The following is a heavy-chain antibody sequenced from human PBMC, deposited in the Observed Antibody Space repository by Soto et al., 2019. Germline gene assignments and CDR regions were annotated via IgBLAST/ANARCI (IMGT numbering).Heavy chain of an antibody. J-gene: IGHJ4*02. CDR2: IYYSGST. V-gene: IGHV4-59*08. D-gene: IGHD6-13*01. Sequence: SETLSLTCTVSGGSISSDYWSWIRQPPGKGLEWIGNIYYSGSTNYNPSLKSRVTISVDTSKNQFSLKLSSVTAADTAMYYCEKQLFYIAPAFDFWGQGTLVTVSS. CDR3: EKQLFYIAPAFDF. CDR1: GGSISSDY.